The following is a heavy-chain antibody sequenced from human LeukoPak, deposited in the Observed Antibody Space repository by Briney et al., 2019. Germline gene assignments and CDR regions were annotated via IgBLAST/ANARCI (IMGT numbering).Heavy chain of an antibody. CDR1: GFTFSSYE. CDR3: ARDSHCSGGSCRYRYSYYYGVDV. D-gene: IGHD2-15*01. Sequence: PGGSLRLSCAASGFTFSSYEINWVRQAPGKGLEWVSYISSSGSTIYYADSVKGRFTISRDNAKNSLYLQMNSLRVEDTAVYYCARDSHCSGGSCRYRYSYYYGVDVWGKGTTVTVSS. V-gene: IGHV3-48*03. J-gene: IGHJ6*04. CDR2: ISSSGSTI.